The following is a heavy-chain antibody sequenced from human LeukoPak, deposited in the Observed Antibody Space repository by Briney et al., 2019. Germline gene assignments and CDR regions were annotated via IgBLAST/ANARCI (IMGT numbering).Heavy chain of an antibody. Sequence: SETLSLTCTVSGGSISSYYWSWIRQPPGKGLEWIGYIYYSGSTNYNPSLKSRVTISVDTSKNQFPLKLSSVTAADTAVYYCARASFIAAAGTGDWFDPWGQGTLVTVSS. CDR1: GGSISSYY. CDR3: ARASFIAAAGTGDWFDP. D-gene: IGHD6-13*01. V-gene: IGHV4-59*01. CDR2: IYYSGST. J-gene: IGHJ5*02.